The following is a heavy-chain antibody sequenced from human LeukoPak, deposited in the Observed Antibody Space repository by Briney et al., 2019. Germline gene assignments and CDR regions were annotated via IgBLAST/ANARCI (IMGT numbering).Heavy chain of an antibody. V-gene: IGHV1-69*05. CDR1: GGTFSSSA. D-gene: IGHD4-23*01. CDR2: IIPIFGTA. J-gene: IGHJ4*02. CDR3: ARDRYGGNSYAY. Sequence: SVKVSCKASGGTFSSSAISWVRQAPGQGLEWMGRIIPIFGTANYAQKFQGRVTITTDESTSTAYMELSSPRSEDTAVYYCARDRYGGNSYAYWGQGTLVTVSS.